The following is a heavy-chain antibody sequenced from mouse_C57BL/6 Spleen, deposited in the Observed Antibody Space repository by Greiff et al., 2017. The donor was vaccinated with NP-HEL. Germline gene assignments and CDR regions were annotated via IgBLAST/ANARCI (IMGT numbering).Heavy chain of an antibody. CDR2: IYPGDGDT. D-gene: IGHD2-3*01. V-gene: IGHV1-82*01. Sequence: QVQLQQSGPELVKPGASVKISCKASGYAFSSSWMNWVQQRPGKGLEWIGRIYPGDGDTHYTGKFKGKATLTADKSSSTAYMQLSRLTSEDSAVYFCARTKIYDGDFAYWGQGTLVTVSA. CDR3: ARTKIYDGDFAY. CDR1: GYAFSSSW. J-gene: IGHJ3*01.